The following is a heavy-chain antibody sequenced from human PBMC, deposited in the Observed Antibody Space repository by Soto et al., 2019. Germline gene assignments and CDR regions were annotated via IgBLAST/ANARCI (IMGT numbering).Heavy chain of an antibody. CDR1: GGSFSGYY. J-gene: IGHJ4*02. CDR3: AVGPRMWLAGGGY. Sequence: QVLLEQWGAGLLKPSETLSLTCAVYGGSFSGYYWTWIRQPPGRGLEWLGEINHSGITDYNPSLKSRVSISIDKSKNQFSLKLNSVTAADTAVYYCAVGPRMWLAGGGYWGQGTLVTVSS. V-gene: IGHV4-34*01. D-gene: IGHD6-19*01. CDR2: INHSGIT.